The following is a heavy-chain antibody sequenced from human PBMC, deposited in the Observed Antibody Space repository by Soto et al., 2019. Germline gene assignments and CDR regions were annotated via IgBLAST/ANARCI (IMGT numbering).Heavy chain of an antibody. CDR2: ISDSSSNK. V-gene: IGHV3-48*01. CDR3: VRVDKQLGTTFFDY. D-gene: IGHD1-1*01. Sequence: GGSLRLSCAASGFIFSSYSMNWVRQAPGKGLEWVSYISDSSSNKFYADSVKGRCTISRDDSKNSAYLQMNSLNTEDTAVYYCVRVDKQLGTTFFDYWGQGILVTVSS. CDR1: GFIFSSYS. J-gene: IGHJ4*02.